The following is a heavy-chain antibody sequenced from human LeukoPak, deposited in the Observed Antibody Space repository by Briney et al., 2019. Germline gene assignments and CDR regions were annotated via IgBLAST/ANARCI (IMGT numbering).Heavy chain of an antibody. Sequence: ASVKVSCKASGGTFSSYAIRWVQQAPGQGLEWTGGIIPIFGTANYAQKFQGRVTITADKSTSTAYMELSSLRSEDTAVYYCARGSTVTLLDYWGQGTLVTVSS. CDR3: ARGSTVTLLDY. D-gene: IGHD4-11*01. V-gene: IGHV1-69*06. CDR2: IIPIFGTA. CDR1: GGTFSSYA. J-gene: IGHJ4*02.